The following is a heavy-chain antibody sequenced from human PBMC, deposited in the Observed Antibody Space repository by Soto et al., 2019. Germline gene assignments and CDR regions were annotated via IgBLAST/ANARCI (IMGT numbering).Heavy chain of an antibody. CDR1: GFTFSNAW. V-gene: IGHV3-15*07. D-gene: IGHD2-15*01. J-gene: IGHJ4*02. CDR3: TSYLLGIFY. CDR2: IKTKTDGGTT. Sequence: GGSLRLSCGASGFTFSNAWMNWVRQAPGKGLEWVGHIKTKTDGGTTDYAAPVKGKFTISRDDSKNTLYLQMNSLEIEDTAVYYCTSYLLGIFYWGQGTLVTVSS.